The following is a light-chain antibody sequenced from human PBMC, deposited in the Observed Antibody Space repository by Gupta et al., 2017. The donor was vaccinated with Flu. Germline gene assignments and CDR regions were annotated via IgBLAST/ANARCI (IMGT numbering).Light chain of an antibody. J-gene: IGKJ2*01. Sequence: AIRLTQSPSSFSASTGDRVTITFRASHSVSSYLAWYQQKPGKAPKLLIYAASTLQSEVPSRFSGSGSGTEVTITISRLQYEDIATDYGEQYYDYPYTFGQGTKLEI. CDR1: HSVSSY. V-gene: IGKV1-8*01. CDR3: EQYYDYPYT. CDR2: AAS.